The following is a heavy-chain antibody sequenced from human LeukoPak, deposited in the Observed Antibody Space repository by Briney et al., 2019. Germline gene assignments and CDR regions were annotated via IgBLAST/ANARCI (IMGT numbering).Heavy chain of an antibody. V-gene: IGHV1-2*02. CDR2: INPNSGGT. CDR1: GYTFTGYY. CDR3: ARELKDTDRNYYYYYGMDV. D-gene: IGHD2-15*01. Sequence: GASVKVSCKASGYTFTGYYMHWVRQAPGQGLEWMGWINPNSGGTNYAQKFQGRVTMTRDTSISTAYMELSRLRSDDTAVYYCARELKDTDRNYYYYYGMDVWGQGTTVTVSS. J-gene: IGHJ6*02.